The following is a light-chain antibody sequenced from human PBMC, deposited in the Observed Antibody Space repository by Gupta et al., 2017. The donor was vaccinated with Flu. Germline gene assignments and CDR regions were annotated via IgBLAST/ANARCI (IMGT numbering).Light chain of an antibody. J-gene: IGKJ4*01. Sequence: TLSLSPGERATLSCRASQSVSAHLAWYQQKPGQAPRLLIYDASNRATGIPARFSGSGSGTDFTLTISGLEPEDFAVYYCQQRSNWPPESTFGRGTKLEIK. V-gene: IGKV3-11*01. CDR1: QSVSAH. CDR3: QQRSNWPPEST. CDR2: DAS.